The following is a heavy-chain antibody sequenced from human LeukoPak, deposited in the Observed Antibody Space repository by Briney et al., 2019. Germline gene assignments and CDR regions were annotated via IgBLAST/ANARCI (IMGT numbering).Heavy chain of an antibody. J-gene: IGHJ3*02. CDR3: ASLFLCYGCSSSSHNFNI. CDR1: GFTFSNAW. CDR2: VNSDGSST. D-gene: IGHD6-6*01. Sequence: GGSLRLSCAASGFTFSNAWMSWVRQAPGKGLVWVSRVNSDGSSTTYADSVKGRFTISRDNAKNTLYLQMNSLRAEDTAVYYCASLFLCYGCSSSSHNFNIWGQGTMVTVSS. V-gene: IGHV3-74*01.